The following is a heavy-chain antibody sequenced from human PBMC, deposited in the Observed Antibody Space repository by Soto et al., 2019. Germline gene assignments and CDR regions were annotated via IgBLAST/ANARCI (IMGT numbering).Heavy chain of an antibody. D-gene: IGHD3-9*01. CDR2: IIPILGIA. CDR3: ARAPNLRYFDWLPDY. J-gene: IGHJ4*02. Sequence: QVQLVQSGAEVKKPGSSVKVSCKASGGTFSSYTISWVRQAPGQGLEWMGRIIPILGIANYAQKFQGRVTITADKSTSTAYMELSSLRSEDTAVYYCARAPNLRYFDWLPDYWGQGTLVTVSS. CDR1: GGTFSSYT. V-gene: IGHV1-69*02.